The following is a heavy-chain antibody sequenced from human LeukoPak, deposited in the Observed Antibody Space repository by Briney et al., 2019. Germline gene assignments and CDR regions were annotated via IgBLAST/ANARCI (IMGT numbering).Heavy chain of an antibody. J-gene: IGHJ4*02. Sequence: GGSLRLSCAASGFTFSSYSMNWVRQAPGKGLEWVSVIYSGGSTYYADSVKGRFTISRDNSKNTLYLQMNSLRAEDTAVYYCARRYSSGWYQDYWGQGTLVTVSS. CDR1: GFTFSSYS. V-gene: IGHV3-66*01. CDR2: IYSGGST. D-gene: IGHD6-19*01. CDR3: ARRYSSGWYQDY.